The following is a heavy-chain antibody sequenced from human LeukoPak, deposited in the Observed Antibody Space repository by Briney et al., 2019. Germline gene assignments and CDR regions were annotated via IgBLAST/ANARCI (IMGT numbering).Heavy chain of an antibody. CDR3: ARKYYDIFTGYPIYFDY. CDR2: GYYSGST. J-gene: IGHJ4*02. V-gene: IGHV4-39*01. CDR1: GGSITNGSYY. Sequence: ADTLSLTCSVSGGSITNGSYYWGWIRQPPGKGLEWIVRGYYSGSTYFNPSLKSRVTMSVDTSKNQFSLKLSSVTAADTAVYYCARKYYDIFTGYPIYFDYWGQGTLVTVSS. D-gene: IGHD3-9*01.